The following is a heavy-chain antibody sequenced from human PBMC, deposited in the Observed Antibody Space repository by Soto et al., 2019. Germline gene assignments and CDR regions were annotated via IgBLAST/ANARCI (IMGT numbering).Heavy chain of an antibody. CDR1: GGTFSTYA. D-gene: IGHD3-3*01. V-gene: IGHV1-69*01. CDR3: ARGGERLYFED. Sequence: QVQLVQSGAEVKEPGSSLKVSCQSSGGTFSTYAFTWVRQAPGQRLEWMGGIIPIFVAANYAQKFQGRVYISADESTTTAFMELSSLRSEDTAVSYCARGGERLYFEDWGQGTRVTVSS. CDR2: IIPIFVAA. J-gene: IGHJ4*02.